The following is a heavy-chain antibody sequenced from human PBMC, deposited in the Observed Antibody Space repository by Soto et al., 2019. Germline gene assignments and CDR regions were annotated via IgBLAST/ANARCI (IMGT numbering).Heavy chain of an antibody. D-gene: IGHD1-7*01. CDR3: ASEGITGTLRLIDY. CDR1: GGSISSSSYY. J-gene: IGHJ4*02. Sequence: SETLSLTCTVSGGSISSSSYYWGWIRQPPGKGLEWIGSIYYSGSTYYNPSLKSRVTISVDTSKNQFSLKLSSVTAADTAVYYCASEGITGTLRLIDYWGQGTLVTVSS. V-gene: IGHV4-39*01. CDR2: IYYSGST.